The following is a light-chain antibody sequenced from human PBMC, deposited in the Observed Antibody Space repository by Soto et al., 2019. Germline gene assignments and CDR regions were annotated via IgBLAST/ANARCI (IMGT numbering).Light chain of an antibody. Sequence: DIQMTQSPSTLSGSVGDRVTITCRARQTISSWLAWYQQKPGKAPKLLIYKASTLESGVPSRFSGRGSGTEFTLTISSLQPDEFATYYCQHYKSYSEACGQGTKVELK. CDR2: KAS. CDR3: QHYKSYSEA. V-gene: IGKV1-5*03. CDR1: QTISSW. J-gene: IGKJ1*01.